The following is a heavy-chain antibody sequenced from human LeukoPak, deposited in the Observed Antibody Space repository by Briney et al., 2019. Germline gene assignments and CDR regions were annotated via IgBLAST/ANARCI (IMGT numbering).Heavy chain of an antibody. V-gene: IGHV3-74*01. J-gene: IGHJ4*02. CDR2: INSDGSST. CDR1: GFTFSSYW. CDR3: ARAADSSGYYNY. Sequence: GGSLRLSCAASGFTFSSYWMHWVRQAPGKGLVWVSRINSDGSSTSYADSVKGRFTISRDNAKNTLYLQMNSLRAEDTAVYYCARAADSSGYYNYWGQGTLVTVSS. D-gene: IGHD3-22*01.